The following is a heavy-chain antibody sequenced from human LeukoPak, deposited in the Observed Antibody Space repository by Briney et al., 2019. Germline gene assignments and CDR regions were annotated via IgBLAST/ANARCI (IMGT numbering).Heavy chain of an antibody. CDR1: GFSIGPFW. Sequence: GGSLRLSCVASGFSIGPFWMTWVRQAPGKGLEWVANIRGDASRLYYVESVKGRFTISRDNAKNSLYLQMSNLRAEDTSVYYCARDRNYCSSDRCYDVFDIWGQGTMVTVSS. J-gene: IGHJ3*02. CDR2: IRGDASRL. CDR3: ARDRNYCSSDRCYDVFDI. D-gene: IGHD6-19*01. V-gene: IGHV3-7*01.